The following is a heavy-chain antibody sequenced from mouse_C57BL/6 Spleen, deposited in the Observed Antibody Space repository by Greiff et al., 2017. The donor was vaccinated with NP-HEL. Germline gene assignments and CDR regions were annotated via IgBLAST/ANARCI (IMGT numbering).Heavy chain of an antibody. Sequence: VQRVESGGGLVQPKGSLKLSCAASGFTFNTYAMHWVRQAPGKGLEWVARIRSKSSNYATYYADSVKDRFTISRDDSQSMLYLQMNNLKTEDTAMYYCVRDGLSPWYFDVWGTGTTVTVSS. CDR3: VRDGLSPWYFDV. V-gene: IGHV10-3*01. CDR1: GFTFNTYA. J-gene: IGHJ1*03. D-gene: IGHD2-2*01. CDR2: IRSKSSNYAT.